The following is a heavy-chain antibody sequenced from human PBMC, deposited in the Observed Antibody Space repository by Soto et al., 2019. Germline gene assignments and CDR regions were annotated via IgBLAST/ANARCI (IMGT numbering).Heavy chain of an antibody. CDR3: AKTPYEELLPFDS. CDR1: GFTFSSYA. Sequence: GGSLRLSCAASGFTFSSYAMHWVRQAPGKGLEWVAVISYDGSNKYYADSVKGRFTISKDNSKNTLYLQMNSLRAEDTALYYCAKTPYEELLPFDSWGLGTLVTVSS. D-gene: IGHD2-15*01. J-gene: IGHJ4*02. V-gene: IGHV3-30-3*01. CDR2: ISYDGSNK.